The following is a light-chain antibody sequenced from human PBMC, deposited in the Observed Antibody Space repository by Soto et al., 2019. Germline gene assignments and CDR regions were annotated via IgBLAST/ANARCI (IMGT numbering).Light chain of an antibody. J-gene: IGKJ1*01. Sequence: DIQMTQSPSTLSASVGESVTISCRATQTVSNFLAWYQQKPGKAPKLLIYDASTLESGVPSRFRGSGSGTEFTLTISSLQPDDVALYYCQQYYNFPRTFGQGTKVEIK. CDR2: DAS. V-gene: IGKV1-5*01. CDR3: QQYYNFPRT. CDR1: QTVSNF.